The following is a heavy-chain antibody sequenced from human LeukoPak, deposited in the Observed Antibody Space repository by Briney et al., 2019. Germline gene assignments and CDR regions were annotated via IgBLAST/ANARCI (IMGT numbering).Heavy chain of an antibody. D-gene: IGHD6-19*01. Sequence: ASVKVSCKASGYTFTGYYMRWVRQGPGQGLEWMEWINPNSDGTNYAQKFQGRVTMTRDTSISTAYMELSRLRSDETGVYYCARDARLRIAVAEFEYCGQGNLVTVSS. CDR2: INPNSDGT. J-gene: IGHJ4*02. CDR3: ARDARLRIAVAEFEY. CDR1: GYTFTGYY. V-gene: IGHV1-2*02.